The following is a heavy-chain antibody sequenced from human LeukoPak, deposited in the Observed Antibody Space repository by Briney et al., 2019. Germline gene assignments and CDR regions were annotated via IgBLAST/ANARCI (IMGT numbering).Heavy chain of an antibody. CDR2: IYYSGST. Sequence: PSETLSLTCTVSGGSISSYYWSWIRQPPGKGLEWIGYIYYSGSTNYNPSLKSRVTISVDTSKNQFSLKLSSVTAADTAVYYCARHWPGYCSSTSCSRNFDYWGQGTLVTVSS. CDR1: GGSISSYY. CDR3: ARHWPGYCSSTSCSRNFDY. J-gene: IGHJ4*02. V-gene: IGHV4-59*08. D-gene: IGHD2-2*01.